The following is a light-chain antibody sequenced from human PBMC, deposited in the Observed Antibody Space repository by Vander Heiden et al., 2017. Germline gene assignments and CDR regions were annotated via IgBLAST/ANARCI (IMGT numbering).Light chain of an antibody. V-gene: IGLV3-19*01. Sequence: SSELTQDPAVSVALGKTVRITCQGDSLRSYYASWYQQKPGQAPVLVIYGKNNRPSGIPDRFSGSSSGNTASLTITGAQAEDEADYYCNSRDSSGNHVVFGGGTKLTGL. CDR3: NSRDSSGNHVV. CDR1: SLRSYY. CDR2: GKN. J-gene: IGLJ2*01.